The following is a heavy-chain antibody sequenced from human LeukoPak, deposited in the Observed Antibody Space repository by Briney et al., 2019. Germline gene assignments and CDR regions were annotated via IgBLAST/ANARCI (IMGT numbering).Heavy chain of an antibody. CDR1: GGSFSGYY. D-gene: IGHD3-10*01. J-gene: IGHJ3*02. CDR3: AKSNGYGLVDI. CDR2: INHSGST. V-gene: IGHV4-34*01. Sequence: SETLSLTCAVYGGSFSGYYWSWIRQPPEKGLEWIGEINHSGSTNYNPSLKSRVTISVDTSKNQFSLKLSPVTAADTAVYYCAKSNGYGLVDIWGQGTMVTVSS.